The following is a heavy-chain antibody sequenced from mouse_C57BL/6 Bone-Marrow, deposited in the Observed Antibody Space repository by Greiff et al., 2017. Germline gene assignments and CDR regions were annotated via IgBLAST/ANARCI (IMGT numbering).Heavy chain of an antibody. V-gene: IGHV1-81*01. Sequence: QVQLQQSGAELARPGASVKLSCKASGYTFTSYGISWVKQRTGQGLEWIGEIYPRSGNNYYNEKFKGKATLTADKSSSTAYMELRSLTSEDSAVYFCAWGTVVATCDYAMDYWGQGTSVTVSS. J-gene: IGHJ4*01. CDR1: GYTFTSYG. CDR2: IYPRSGNN. CDR3: AWGTVVATCDYAMDY. D-gene: IGHD1-1*01.